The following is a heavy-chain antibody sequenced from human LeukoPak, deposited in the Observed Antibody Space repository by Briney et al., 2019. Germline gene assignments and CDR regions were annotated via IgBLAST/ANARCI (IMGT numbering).Heavy chain of an antibody. CDR3: ARVSGSYSLYYYMDV. CDR2: ISYDRSNK. J-gene: IGHJ6*03. CDR1: GFTFSSYE. V-gene: IGHV3-30*04. Sequence: TGGSLRLSCAASGFTFSSYEMNWVRQAPGKGLEWVAVISYDRSNKYYADSVKGRFTISRDNSKNTLYLQMNRLRAEDTAVYYCARVSGSYSLYYYMDVWGKGTTVTVSS. D-gene: IGHD1-26*01.